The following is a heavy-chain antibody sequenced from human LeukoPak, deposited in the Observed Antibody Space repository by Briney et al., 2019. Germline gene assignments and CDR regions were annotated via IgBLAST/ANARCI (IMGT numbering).Heavy chain of an antibody. CDR2: ISGSGGST. Sequence: GGSLRLSCAASGFTFSSYAMSWVRQAPGKGLEWVSAISGSGGSTYYADSVKGRFTISRDNSKNTLYLQMNSLRAEDTAVYYCARDGLMVRGVIGLLDYWGQGTLVTVSS. CDR3: ARDGLMVRGVIGLLDY. J-gene: IGHJ4*02. D-gene: IGHD3-10*01. V-gene: IGHV3-23*01. CDR1: GFTFSSYA.